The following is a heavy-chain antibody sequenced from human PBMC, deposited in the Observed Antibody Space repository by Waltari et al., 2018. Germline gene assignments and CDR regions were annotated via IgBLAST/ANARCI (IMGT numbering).Heavy chain of an antibody. J-gene: IGHJ4*02. D-gene: IGHD6-13*01. CDR1: GCTFSSHW. CDR3: ARSSRRSSWYGNFDY. V-gene: IGHV3-7*01. CDR2: IKQDGSEK. Sequence: EVQLVESGGAWVQPGGSLRLSCAASGCTFSSHWRSGVRQAHGKGLEWVANIKQDGSEKYYGDSVEGRFTISRDNAKSSLYLQINSLRAEDTAVYYCARSSRRSSWYGNFDYWGQGTLVTVSS.